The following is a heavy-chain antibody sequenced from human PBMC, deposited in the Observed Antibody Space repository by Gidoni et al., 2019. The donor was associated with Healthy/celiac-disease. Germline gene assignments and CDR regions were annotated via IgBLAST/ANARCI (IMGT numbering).Heavy chain of an antibody. J-gene: IGHJ4*02. CDR3: ARDKEQLVLWYYFDY. D-gene: IGHD6-6*01. V-gene: IGHV3-33*08. Sequence: QVQLVESGGGVVQPGRSLRLSCAASGFTFSRYGMHWVRQAPGKGLEWVAVICYYGSNKYYADSVKGRFTISRDNSKNTLYLQMNSLRAEDTAVYYCARDKEQLVLWYYFDYWGQGTLVTVSS. CDR2: ICYYGSNK. CDR1: GFTFSRYG.